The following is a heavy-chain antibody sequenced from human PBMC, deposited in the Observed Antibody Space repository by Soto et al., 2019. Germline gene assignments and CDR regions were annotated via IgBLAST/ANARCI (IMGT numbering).Heavy chain of an antibody. Sequence: PGGSLRLSCAASGFTFSSYGMHRVRQAPGKGLEGVAVIWYDGSNKYYADSVKGRFTISRDNSKNTLYLQMNSLRAEDTAVYYCARDIVATTRLVGYWGQGTLVSV. D-gene: IGHD5-12*01. CDR3: ARDIVATTRLVGY. V-gene: IGHV3-33*01. J-gene: IGHJ4*02. CDR2: IWYDGSNK. CDR1: GFTFSSYG.